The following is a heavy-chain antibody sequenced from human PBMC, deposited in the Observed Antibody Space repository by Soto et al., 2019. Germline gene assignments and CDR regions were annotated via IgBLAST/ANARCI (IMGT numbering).Heavy chain of an antibody. J-gene: IGHJ3*02. CDR3: ARDSCSSGYTRSDAFDI. D-gene: IGHD3-22*01. CDR1: GFTFSSYS. V-gene: IGHV3-21*01. CDR2: ISSSSSYI. Sequence: EVQLVESGGGLVKPGGSLRLSCAASGFTFSSYSMNWVRQAPGKGLEWVSSISSSSSYIYYADSVKGRFTISRDNAKNSLYLQMNSLIAEDTAVYYCARDSCSSGYTRSDAFDIWGQGTMVTVSS.